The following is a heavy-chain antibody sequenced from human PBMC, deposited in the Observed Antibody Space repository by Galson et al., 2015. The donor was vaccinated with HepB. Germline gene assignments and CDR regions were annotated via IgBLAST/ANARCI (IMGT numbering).Heavy chain of an antibody. CDR1: GFTFSSYA. Sequence: SLRLSCAASGFTFSSYAMHWVRQAPGKGLEYVSAISSNGGSTYYADSVKGRFTISRDNSKNTLYLQMSSLRAEDTAVYYCVKGQMGYSYGYYFDYWGQGTLVTVSS. CDR2: ISSNGGST. D-gene: IGHD5-18*01. CDR3: VKGQMGYSYGYYFDY. J-gene: IGHJ4*02. V-gene: IGHV3-64D*06.